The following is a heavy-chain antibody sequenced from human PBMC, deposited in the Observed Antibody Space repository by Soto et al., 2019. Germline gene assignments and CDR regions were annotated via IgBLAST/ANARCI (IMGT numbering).Heavy chain of an antibody. CDR2: ISGSGGST. J-gene: IGHJ4*02. D-gene: IGHD6-19*01. CDR3: AKDVSSGWYSVYFDY. V-gene: IGHV3-23*01. Sequence: GGSLRLSCAASGFTFSSYAMSWVRQAPGKGLEWVSAISGSGGSTYYADSVKGRFTISRDNSKNTLYLQMNSLRAEDTAVYYCAKDVSSGWYSVYFDYWGQGTLVSVPQ. CDR1: GFTFSSYA.